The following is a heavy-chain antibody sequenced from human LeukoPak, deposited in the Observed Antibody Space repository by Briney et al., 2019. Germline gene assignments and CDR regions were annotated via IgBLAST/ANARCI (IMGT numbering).Heavy chain of an antibody. D-gene: IGHD3-22*01. CDR2: TSGSGGST. J-gene: IGHJ4*02. V-gene: IGHV3-23*01. CDR1: GFTFSSYA. Sequence: GGSLRLSCAASGFTFSSYAMSWVRQAPGKGLEWVSATSGSGGSTYYADSVKGRFTISRDNSKNTLYLQMNSLRAEDTAVYYCAKDLKYYYDSSGYWDYWGQGTLVTVSS. CDR3: AKDLKYYYDSSGYWDY.